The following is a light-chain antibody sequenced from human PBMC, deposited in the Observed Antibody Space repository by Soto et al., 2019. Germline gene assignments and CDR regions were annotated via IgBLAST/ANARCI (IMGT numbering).Light chain of an antibody. CDR3: SSYTSSSTVV. V-gene: IGLV2-14*01. J-gene: IGLJ2*01. Sequence: QSALTQPASVSGSPGQSITISCTGTSSDVGGYNYVSWYQQHPGKAPKLMIYDVSNRPSGVSNRFSGSKYGNTASLTISGLQAEDEADYYCSSYTSSSTVVFGGGTKLPVL. CDR2: DVS. CDR1: SSDVGGYNY.